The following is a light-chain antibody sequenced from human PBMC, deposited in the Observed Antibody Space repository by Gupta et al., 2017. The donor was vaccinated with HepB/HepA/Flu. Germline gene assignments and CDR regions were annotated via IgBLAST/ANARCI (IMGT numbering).Light chain of an antibody. Sequence: SYVLTQPPSVSVAPGKTARLTCGGDNIGNYVGHWYLQRPGQAPVLVVFDDGDRPSGIPERFSGSNSGNTATLTISRVEAGDEADYYCQVWHTTSDHYGSGPGTQVTVL. V-gene: IGLV3-21*03. CDR3: QVWHTTSDHYG. CDR2: DDG. J-gene: IGLJ1*01. CDR1: NIGNYV.